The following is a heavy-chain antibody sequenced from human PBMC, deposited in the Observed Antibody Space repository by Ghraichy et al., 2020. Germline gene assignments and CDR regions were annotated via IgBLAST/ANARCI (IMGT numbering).Heavy chain of an antibody. J-gene: IGHJ4*02. CDR3: ARGPPHYYSYGYVPSRY. V-gene: IGHV1-18*04. Sequence: ASVKVSCKASGYTFTSYGISWVRQAPGQGLEWMGWISAYNGNTNYAQKLQGRVTMTTDTSTSTAYMELRSLRSDDTAVYYCARGPPHYYSYGYVPSRYWGQGTLVTVSS. CDR1: GYTFTSYG. CDR2: ISAYNGNT. D-gene: IGHD5-18*01.